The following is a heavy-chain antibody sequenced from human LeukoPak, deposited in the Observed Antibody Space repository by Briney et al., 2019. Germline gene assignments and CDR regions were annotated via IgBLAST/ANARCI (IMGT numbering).Heavy chain of an antibody. D-gene: IGHD2-8*01. V-gene: IGHV4-39*01. CDR1: GGSISSSSYY. J-gene: IGHJ6*03. Sequence: SETLSLTCTVSGGSISSSSYYWGWIRQPPGKGLEWIGSIYYSGSTYYNPSLKSRVTISVDTSKNQFSLKLSSVTAADTAVYYCARQGIYCTNGVCPWVYYYYYYMDVWGKGTTVTVSS. CDR3: ARQGIYCTNGVCPWVYYYYYYMDV. CDR2: IYYSGST.